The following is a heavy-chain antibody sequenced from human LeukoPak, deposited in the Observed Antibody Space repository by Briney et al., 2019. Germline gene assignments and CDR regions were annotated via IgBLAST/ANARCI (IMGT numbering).Heavy chain of an antibody. CDR3: ARDMYYDFWSGYTSYYYYGMDV. J-gene: IGHJ6*02. D-gene: IGHD3-3*01. Sequence: SETLSLTCTVSGGSISSYYWSWIRQPAGKGLEWIGRIYTSGSTNYNPSLKSRVTMSVDTSKNQFSLKLSSVTAADTAVYYCARDMYYDFWSGYTSYYYYGMDVWGRGTTVTVSS. CDR1: GGSISSYY. V-gene: IGHV4-4*07. CDR2: IYTSGST.